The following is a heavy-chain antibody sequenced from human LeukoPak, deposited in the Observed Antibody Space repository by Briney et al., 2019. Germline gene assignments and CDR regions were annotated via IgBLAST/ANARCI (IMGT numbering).Heavy chain of an antibody. V-gene: IGHV3-23*01. CDR1: GFSFSSYA. J-gene: IGHJ4*02. CDR3: AKERDSYGYGDFDY. D-gene: IGHD5-18*01. CDR2: ISDHNT. Sequence: QPGGSLRLSCAVSGFSFSSYAIGWVRQAPGKGLEWVSIISDHNTWYADSVKGRFTISRDNSKNTLYLQMNSLRGEDTAVYYCAKERDSYGYGDFDYWGQGTLVTVSS.